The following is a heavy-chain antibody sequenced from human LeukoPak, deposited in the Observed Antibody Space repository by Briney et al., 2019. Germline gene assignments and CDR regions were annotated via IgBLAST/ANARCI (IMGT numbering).Heavy chain of an antibody. Sequence: SETLSLTCTVSGGSISSYYWSWIRQPPGEGVEWIGYIYYSGSTNYNPSLKSRVTISVDTSKNQFSLKLSSVTAADTAVYYCARHEDRSGYELGFDYWGQGTLVTVSS. D-gene: IGHD5-12*01. CDR2: IYYSGST. V-gene: IGHV4-59*08. CDR3: ARHEDRSGYELGFDY. J-gene: IGHJ4*02. CDR1: GGSISSYY.